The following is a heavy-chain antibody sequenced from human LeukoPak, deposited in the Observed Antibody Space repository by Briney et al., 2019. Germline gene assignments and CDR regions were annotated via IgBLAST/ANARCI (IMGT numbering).Heavy chain of an antibody. CDR1: GFTFSSYG. V-gene: IGHV3-30*18. CDR2: IWYGGSNK. Sequence: GRSLRLSCAASGFTFSSYGMHWVRQAPGKGLEWVAVIWYGGSNKYYADSVKGRFTISRYNSKNTLYLQMNSLRAEDTAVYYCAKTARGEGFFDYWGQGTLVTVSS. D-gene: IGHD6-6*01. J-gene: IGHJ4*02. CDR3: AKTARGEGFFDY.